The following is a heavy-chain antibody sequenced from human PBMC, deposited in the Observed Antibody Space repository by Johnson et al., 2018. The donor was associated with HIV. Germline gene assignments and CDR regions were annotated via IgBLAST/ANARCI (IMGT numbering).Heavy chain of an antibody. Sequence: VQLVESGGGVVQPGRSLRLSCAASGFTFSSYAMSWVRQAPGKGLEWVSAISGSGGRTYYADSVKGLFTISRDNAKNPLYLQMNSLRAGDTAVYYCAIGAGIVGALRHFDIWGQGTMVTVSS. D-gene: IGHD1-26*01. CDR3: AIGAGIVGALRHFDI. CDR1: GFTFSSYA. J-gene: IGHJ3*02. CDR2: ISGSGGRT. V-gene: IGHV3-23*04.